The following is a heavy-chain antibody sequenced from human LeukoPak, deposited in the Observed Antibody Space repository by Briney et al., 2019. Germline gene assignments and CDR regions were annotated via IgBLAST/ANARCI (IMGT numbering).Heavy chain of an antibody. Sequence: SETLSLTCTVYGGSISSYYWSWIRQPAGKGLEWIGRIYTSGSTNYNPSLKSRVTMSVDTSKNQFSLKLSSVTAADTAVYYCARDGRGEDSYGVDYWGQGTLVTVSS. D-gene: IGHD5-18*01. CDR1: GGSISSYY. V-gene: IGHV4-4*07. J-gene: IGHJ4*02. CDR3: ARDGRGEDSYGVDY. CDR2: IYTSGST.